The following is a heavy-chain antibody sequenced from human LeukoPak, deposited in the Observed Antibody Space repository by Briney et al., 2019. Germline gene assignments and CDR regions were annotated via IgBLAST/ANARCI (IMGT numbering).Heavy chain of an antibody. CDR3: ASSSTPLDAFDI. J-gene: IGHJ3*02. CDR2: ISAYNGNT. CDR1: GGTFSSYA. V-gene: IGHV1-18*01. Sequence: ASVKVSCKASGGTFSSYAISWARQAPGQGLEWMGWISAYNGNTNYAQKLQGRVTMTTDTSTSTAYMELRSLRSDDTAVYYCASSSTPLDAFDIWGQGTMVTVSS. D-gene: IGHD2-2*01.